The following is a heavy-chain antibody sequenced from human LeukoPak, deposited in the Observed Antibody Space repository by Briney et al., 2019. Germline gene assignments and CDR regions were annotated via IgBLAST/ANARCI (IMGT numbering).Heavy chain of an antibody. Sequence: GGSLRLSCAASGFTVSSNYMSLVRQAPGKGLEWVSVIYSGGSTYYADSVKGRFTISRDNSKNTLYLQMNSLRAEDTAVYYCASYVDTAMAAGVAFDIWGQGTMVTVSS. V-gene: IGHV3-53*01. CDR2: IYSGGST. J-gene: IGHJ3*02. CDR1: GFTVSSNY. D-gene: IGHD5-18*01. CDR3: ASYVDTAMAAGVAFDI.